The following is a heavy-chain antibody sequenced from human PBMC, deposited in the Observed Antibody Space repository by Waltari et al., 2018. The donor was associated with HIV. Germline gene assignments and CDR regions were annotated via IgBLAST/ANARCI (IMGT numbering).Heavy chain of an antibody. Sequence: EVQLVESGGGLVQPGGSLRLSCAASGFTFSSYWMSWFRQAPGKGLEWVANIKQDGSEKYYVDSVKGRCTISRDNAKNSLYLQMNSLRAEDTAVYYCARDQYSSSHQKDYYGMDVWGQGTTVTVSS. CDR1: GFTFSSYW. CDR2: IKQDGSEK. J-gene: IGHJ6*02. CDR3: ARDQYSSSHQKDYYGMDV. D-gene: IGHD6-6*01. V-gene: IGHV3-7*01.